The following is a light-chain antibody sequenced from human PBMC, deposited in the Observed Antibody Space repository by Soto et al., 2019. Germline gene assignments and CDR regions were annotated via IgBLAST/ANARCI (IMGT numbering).Light chain of an antibody. J-gene: IGLJ1*01. V-gene: IGLV3-1*01. Sequence: ELTQPPSVSVSPGQTASITCSGDKLGDKYACWYQQKPGQSPVLVIYQDSKRPSGIPERFSGSDSGNTATLTISGTQAMDEADYYCQAWDSSTGVFGTGTKLTVL. CDR1: KLGDKY. CDR3: QAWDSSTGV. CDR2: QDS.